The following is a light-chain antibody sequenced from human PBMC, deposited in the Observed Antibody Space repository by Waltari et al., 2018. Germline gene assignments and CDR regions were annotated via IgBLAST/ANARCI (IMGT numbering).Light chain of an antibody. CDR2: AAS. CDR1: QGINDW. V-gene: IGKV1D-12*01. CDR3: QQADSIPIT. Sequence: DIQMTQSPSSVSASVGDRVTITCRESQGINDWLAWYQQKPGKAPNLLIYAASTLQSGVPSRFSGSGSGTDFTLTISSLQPEDFATYFCQQADSIPITFGQGTRLEIK. J-gene: IGKJ5*01.